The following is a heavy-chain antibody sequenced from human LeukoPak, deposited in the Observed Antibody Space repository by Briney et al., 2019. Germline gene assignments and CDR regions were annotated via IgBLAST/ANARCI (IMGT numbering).Heavy chain of an antibody. CDR2: IWYDGSNK. CDR1: GFTFSSYG. CDR3: ARDSQSGYSYGPFDY. V-gene: IGHV3-33*01. Sequence: GGSLRLSCAASGFTFSSYGMHWVRQAPGKGLEWVAVIWYDGSNKYYADSVKGRFTISRDNSKNTLYLQMNSLRAEDTAVYYCARDSQSGYSYGPFDYWGQGTLVTASS. D-gene: IGHD5-18*01. J-gene: IGHJ4*02.